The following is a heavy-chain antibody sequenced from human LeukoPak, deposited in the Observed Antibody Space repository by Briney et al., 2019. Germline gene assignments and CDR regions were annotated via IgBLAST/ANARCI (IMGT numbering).Heavy chain of an antibody. V-gene: IGHV4-59*11. Sequence: SETLSLTCTVSGGSISSHYWSWIRQPPGKGLEWIGYIYYSGSTNYNPSLRSRVTISVDTSKNQFSLKLSSVTAADTAVYYCARVVYDCWSGSPYYYYYMDVWGKGTTVTVSS. J-gene: IGHJ6*03. D-gene: IGHD3-3*01. CDR1: GGSISSHY. CDR3: ARVVYDCWSGSPYYYYYMDV. CDR2: IYYSGST.